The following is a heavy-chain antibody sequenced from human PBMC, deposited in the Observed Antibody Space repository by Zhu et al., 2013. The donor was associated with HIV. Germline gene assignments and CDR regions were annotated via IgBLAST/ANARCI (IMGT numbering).Heavy chain of an antibody. CDR3: AREGGIAAVSTGMDV. V-gene: IGHV1-18*01. CDR1: GYTFTSYD. CDR2: ISVYNGHT. Sequence: QVQLVQSGAEVKKPGASVKVSCKASGYTFTSYDINWVRQATGQGLEWMGWISVYNGHTNYAQKFQGRVTMTTDISTTTAYMELRSLRSDDTAVYYCAREGGIAAVSTGMDVWGQGTTVTVSS. D-gene: IGHD6-25*01. J-gene: IGHJ6*02.